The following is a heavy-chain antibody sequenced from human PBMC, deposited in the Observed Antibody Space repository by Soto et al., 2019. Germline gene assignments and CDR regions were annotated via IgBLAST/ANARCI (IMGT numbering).Heavy chain of an antibody. D-gene: IGHD3-9*01. CDR2: IWYDGSKK. Sequence: PGGSLRLCCAASGFTFSKYGMHWVRQAPGKGLEWVAVIWYDGSKKYYADSAQGRFIISRDNSKNTLYLQVNSLRAEDTAVYHCARYHGTSSSGLLIKGRDYWGQGT. V-gene: IGHV3-33*01. CDR1: GFTFSKYG. CDR3: ARYHGTSSSGLLIKGRDY. J-gene: IGHJ4*02.